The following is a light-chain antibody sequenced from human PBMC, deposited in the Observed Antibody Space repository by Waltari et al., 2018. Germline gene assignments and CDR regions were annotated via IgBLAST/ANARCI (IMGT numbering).Light chain of an antibody. V-gene: IGKV3-20*01. J-gene: IGKJ1*01. Sequence: IVLTQSPGTLSLSPGERATLSCRASQSVGTFLVWYQQKPGQAPRLLIQGASARATGTPDRFSGSGYGTDFSLAISRLEPEDFAVYYCQHYVRLPVTFGQGTKVEI. CDR3: QHYVRLPVT. CDR2: GAS. CDR1: QSVGTF.